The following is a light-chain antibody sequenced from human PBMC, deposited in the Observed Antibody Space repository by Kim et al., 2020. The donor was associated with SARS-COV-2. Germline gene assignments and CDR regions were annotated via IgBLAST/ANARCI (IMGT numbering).Light chain of an antibody. CDR1: QNVDIT. Sequence: MTQSPYTLAVSPGDRATLSCRASQNVDITLAWYQQKPGQAPKLLIYDASTMATGVPARFSGSGSGTDFTLTISSLQPDDLALYYCHRYKRWNPWSFGRGTKVEIK. CDR2: DAS. CDR3: HRYKRWNPWS. V-gene: IGKV3-15*01. J-gene: IGKJ1*01.